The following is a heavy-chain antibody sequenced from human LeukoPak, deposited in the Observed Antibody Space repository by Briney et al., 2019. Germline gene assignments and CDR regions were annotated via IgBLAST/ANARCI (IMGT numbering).Heavy chain of an antibody. CDR3: ARDSKYDSSGHAP. D-gene: IGHD3-22*01. CDR1: GVSFSGNY. Sequence: SETLSLTCAVYGVSFSGNYWSWIRQPPGKGLEWIGSIHYSGSAYYGPTLRSRVTISVDTSKNQFSLKVSAVTAADTAVYYCARDSKYDSSGHAPWGQGTQVTVSS. V-gene: IGHV4-34*01. J-gene: IGHJ5*02. CDR2: IHYSGSA.